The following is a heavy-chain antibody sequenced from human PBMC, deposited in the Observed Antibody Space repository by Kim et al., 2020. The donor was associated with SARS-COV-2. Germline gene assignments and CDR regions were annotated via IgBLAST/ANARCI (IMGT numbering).Heavy chain of an antibody. V-gene: IGHV4-30-4*01. J-gene: IGHJ6*02. CDR2: IYYSGST. Sequence: SETLSLTCTVSGGSISSGDYYWSWIRQPPGKGLEWIGYIYYSGSTYYNPSLKSRVTISVDTSKNQFSLKLSSVTAADTAVYYCAGPGDYYYGMDVWGQGTTVTVSS. CDR1: GGSISSGDYY. CDR3: AGPGDYYYGMDV.